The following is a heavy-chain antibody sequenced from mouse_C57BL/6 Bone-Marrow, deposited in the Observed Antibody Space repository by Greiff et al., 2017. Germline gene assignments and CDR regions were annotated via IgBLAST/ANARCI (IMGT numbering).Heavy chain of an antibody. J-gene: IGHJ4*01. CDR2: IDPSDSYT. CDR3: ARENYYVRDYAMDY. CDR1: GYTFTSYW. V-gene: IGHV1-69*01. D-gene: IGHD1-1*01. Sequence: QVQLQQPGAELVMPGASVKLSCKASGYTFTSYWMHWVKQRPGQGLEWIGEIDPSDSYTNYNQKFKGKSTLTVDKSSSTAYMQLSSLTSEVSAVYYCARENYYVRDYAMDYWGQGTSVTVSS.